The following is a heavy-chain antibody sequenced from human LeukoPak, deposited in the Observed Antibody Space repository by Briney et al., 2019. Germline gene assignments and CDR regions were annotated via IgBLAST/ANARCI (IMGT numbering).Heavy chain of an antibody. Sequence: GASVKVSCKVSGYTFTTFGINWVRQAPGQGLEWMGWVSANNGNTNYAQKLQGRVTMTTDTSTDTAYMELRSLRSDDTAVYYCARLSRSRGRRGPVDFWSGFFADYWGQGTLVTVSS. V-gene: IGHV1-18*01. CDR1: GYTFTTFG. D-gene: IGHD3-3*01. J-gene: IGHJ4*02. CDR2: VSANNGNT. CDR3: ARLSRSRGRRGPVDFWSGFFADY.